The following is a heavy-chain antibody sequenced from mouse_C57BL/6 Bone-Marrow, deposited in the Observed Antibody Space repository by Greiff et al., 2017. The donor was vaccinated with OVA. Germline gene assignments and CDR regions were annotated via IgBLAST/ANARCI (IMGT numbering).Heavy chain of an antibody. V-gene: IGHV14-4*01. CDR2: IDPENGDT. Sequence: EVQLQESGAELVRPGASVKLSCTASGFNIKDDYMHWVKQRPEQGLEWIGWIDPENGDTEYASKFQGKATITADTSSNTAYLQLSSLTSEDTAVYYCTTWVFAYWGQGTLVTVSA. CDR1: GFNIKDDY. J-gene: IGHJ3*01. CDR3: TTWVFAY.